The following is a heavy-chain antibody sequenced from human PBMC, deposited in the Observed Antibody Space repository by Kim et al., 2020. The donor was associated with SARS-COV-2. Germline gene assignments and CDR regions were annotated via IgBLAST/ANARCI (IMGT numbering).Heavy chain of an antibody. Sequence: GGSLRLSCAASGFTFDDYAMHWVRQAPGKGLEWVSGISWNSGSIGYADSVKGRFTISRDNAKNSLYLQMNSLRAEDTALYYCAKVPPRGIAAGEGAFDIWGQGTMVTVSS. D-gene: IGHD6-13*01. V-gene: IGHV3-9*01. CDR2: ISWNSGSI. CDR1: GFTFDDYA. CDR3: AKVPPRGIAAGEGAFDI. J-gene: IGHJ3*02.